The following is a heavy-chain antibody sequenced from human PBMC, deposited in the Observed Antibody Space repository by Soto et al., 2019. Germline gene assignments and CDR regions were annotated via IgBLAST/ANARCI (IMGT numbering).Heavy chain of an antibody. CDR3: ARVKMRMAWLVPNNWFDP. V-gene: IGHV4-39*07. CDR1: GGSISSSSYY. CDR2: IYYSGST. D-gene: IGHD6-19*01. J-gene: IGHJ5*02. Sequence: SETLSLTCTVSGGSISSSSYYWGWIRQPPGKGLEWIGSIYYSGSTYYNPSLKSRVTISVDTSKNQFSLKLSSVTAADTAVYYCARVKMRMAWLVPNNWFDPWGQGTLVTVSS.